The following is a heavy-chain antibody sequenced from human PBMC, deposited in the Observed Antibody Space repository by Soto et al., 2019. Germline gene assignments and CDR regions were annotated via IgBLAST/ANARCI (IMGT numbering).Heavy chain of an antibody. CDR2: INHSGST. Sequence: SETLSLTCAVYGGSFSGYYWSWIRQPPGKGLEWIGEINHSGSTNYNLSLKSRVTISVDTSKNQFSLKLSSVTAADTAVYYCARGVATIAAAGSERMDVRAQGTTVTVSS. J-gene: IGHJ6*02. D-gene: IGHD6-13*01. CDR3: ARGVATIAAAGSERMDV. V-gene: IGHV4-34*01. CDR1: GGSFSGYY.